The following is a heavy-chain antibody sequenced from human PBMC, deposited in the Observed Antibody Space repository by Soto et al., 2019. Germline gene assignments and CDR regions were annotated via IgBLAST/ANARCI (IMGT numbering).Heavy chain of an antibody. CDR1: GYSFTSYW. V-gene: IGHV5-51*01. CDR2: IYPGDSDT. Sequence: SGESLKISCKGSGYSFTSYWIGWVRQMPGKGLEWMGIIYPGDSDTRYSPSFQGQVTISADKSISTAYLQWSSLKASDTAMYYCASYSEGFGELRTSVYYYYGMDVWGQGTTVTVSS. D-gene: IGHD3-10*01. J-gene: IGHJ6*02. CDR3: ASYSEGFGELRTSVYYYYGMDV.